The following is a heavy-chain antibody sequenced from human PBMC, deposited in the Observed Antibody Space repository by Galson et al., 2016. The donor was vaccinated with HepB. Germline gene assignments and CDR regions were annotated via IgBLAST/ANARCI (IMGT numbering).Heavy chain of an antibody. CDR3: AKDLGRSVGTIAF. Sequence: SLRLSCAASGFTFQSFAMHWVRQAPGKGLEWVSGINCNSGYRDYASSVKGRLTIYRDNAKNSLYLEMNSLRPEDSAFYYCAKDLGRSVGTIAFWGQGTLVTVSS. CDR2: INCNSGYR. J-gene: IGHJ4*02. V-gene: IGHV3-9*01. D-gene: IGHD5/OR15-5a*01. CDR1: GFTFQSFA.